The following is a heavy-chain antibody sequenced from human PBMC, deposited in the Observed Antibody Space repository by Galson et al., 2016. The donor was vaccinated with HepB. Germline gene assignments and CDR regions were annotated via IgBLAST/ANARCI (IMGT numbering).Heavy chain of an antibody. V-gene: IGHV3-30*04. CDR2: ISYDGSNK. J-gene: IGHJ6*04. CDR1: GFTFSSYA. Sequence: SLRLSCAASGFTFSSYAMHWVRQAPGKGLEWVAVISYDGSNKYYADSVKGRFTISRDNSKNTLYLQMNSLRAEDTAVYYCAKDRSSQQLVLLYYYYGMDVWGKGTTVTVSS. CDR3: AKDRSSQQLVLLYYYYGMDV. D-gene: IGHD6-13*01.